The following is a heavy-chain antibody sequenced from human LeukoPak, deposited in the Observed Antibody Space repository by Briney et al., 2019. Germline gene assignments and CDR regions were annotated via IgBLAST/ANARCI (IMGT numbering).Heavy chain of an antibody. V-gene: IGHV3-33*01. D-gene: IGHD6-19*01. J-gene: IGHJ4*02. CDR3: ARDLSSGWYGGAAGYFDY. CDR1: GFTFSRYG. CDR2: IWNEGRNK. Sequence: GGSLRLSCAASGFTFSRYGMHWVRQAPGKGLEGVAVIWNEGRNKYFADSMKGRFTISRDNSKNTLYLEMNSLRAEDTAVYYCARDLSSGWYGGAAGYFDYWGQGTLVTVSS.